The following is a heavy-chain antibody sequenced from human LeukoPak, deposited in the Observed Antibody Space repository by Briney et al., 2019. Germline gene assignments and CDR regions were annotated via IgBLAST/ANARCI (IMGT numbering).Heavy chain of an antibody. CDR1: GYIFTNYW. Sequence: PGESLKISCKGSGYIFTNYWIVWVRQMPGKGLEWMGIIYPGDSDTRYSPSFQGQVTISADRSISTAYLQWRSLKASDTAIYYCARRGDGFDIWGQGTMVTVSS. D-gene: IGHD2-21*02. J-gene: IGHJ3*02. CDR3: ARRGDGFDI. CDR2: IYPGDSDT. V-gene: IGHV5-51*01.